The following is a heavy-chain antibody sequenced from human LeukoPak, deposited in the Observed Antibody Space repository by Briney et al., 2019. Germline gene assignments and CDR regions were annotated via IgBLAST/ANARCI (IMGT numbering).Heavy chain of an antibody. D-gene: IGHD3-9*01. CDR2: IYYSGST. CDR1: GGSISSSSYY. V-gene: IGHV4-39*01. Sequence: SETLSLTRTVSGGSISSSSYYWGWIRQPPGKGLEWIGSIYYSGSTYYNPSLKSRVTISVDTSKNQFSLKLSSVTAADTAVYYCARRTWYYDILTGYPRNDAFDIWGQGTMVTVSS. J-gene: IGHJ3*02. CDR3: ARRTWYYDILTGYPRNDAFDI.